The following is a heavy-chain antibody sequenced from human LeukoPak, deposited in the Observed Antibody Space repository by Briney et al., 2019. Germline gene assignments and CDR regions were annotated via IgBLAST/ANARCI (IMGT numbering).Heavy chain of an antibody. V-gene: IGHV3-30-3*01. J-gene: IGHJ4*02. D-gene: IGHD3-16*01. CDR3: ARDLGGARRTTPLY. CDR1: GFTFSSYA. CDR2: ISYDGSNK. Sequence: GGSLRLSCAASGFTFSSYAMHWVRQAPGKGLEWVAVISYDGSNKYYADSVKGRFTISRDNSKNTLYLQMNSLRAEDTAVYYCARDLGGARRTTPLYWGQGTLVTVSS.